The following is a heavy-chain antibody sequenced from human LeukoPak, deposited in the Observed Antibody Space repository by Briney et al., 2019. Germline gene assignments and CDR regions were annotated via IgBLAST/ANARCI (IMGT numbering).Heavy chain of an antibody. CDR1: GFNFANHA. V-gene: IGHV3-23*01. Sequence: GGSLRLSCAASGFNFANHAMSWVRQTPGKGLEWVSAISGGGDITYYADSVTGRFTISRDNSKDTLFLQMHSLRSGDTAVYYCVREDTPATANYWGQGTLVTISS. CDR3: VREDTPATANY. CDR2: ISGGGDIT. J-gene: IGHJ4*02. D-gene: IGHD2-21*02.